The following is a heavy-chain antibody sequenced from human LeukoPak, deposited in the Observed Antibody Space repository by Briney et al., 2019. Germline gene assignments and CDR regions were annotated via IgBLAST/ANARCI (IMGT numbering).Heavy chain of an antibody. CDR3: ARGRYCSADICSGGDAFDI. Sequence: SETLSLTCAVYGGSFSGYYWSWIRQPPGKGLEWIGEIDHSGSTNYNPSLKSRVTISVDTSKNQFSLKLSSVTAADTAVYYCARGRYCSADICSGGDAFDIWGQGTMVSVSS. CDR2: IDHSGST. CDR1: GGSFSGYY. D-gene: IGHD2-15*01. V-gene: IGHV4-34*01. J-gene: IGHJ3*02.